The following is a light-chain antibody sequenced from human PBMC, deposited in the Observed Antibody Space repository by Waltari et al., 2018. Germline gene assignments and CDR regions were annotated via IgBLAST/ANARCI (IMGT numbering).Light chain of an antibody. J-gene: IGLJ1*01. Sequence: SYELTQPPSVSVSPGQTASISCSGRDLGAKYTSWYQQKPGQSPVLVIYHDTMRPSGIPERFSGSSSENTATLTIAGTQAVDEADYYCQAWASGSYVFGPGTKVTVL. CDR3: QAWASGSYV. CDR1: DLGAKY. V-gene: IGLV3-1*01. CDR2: HDT.